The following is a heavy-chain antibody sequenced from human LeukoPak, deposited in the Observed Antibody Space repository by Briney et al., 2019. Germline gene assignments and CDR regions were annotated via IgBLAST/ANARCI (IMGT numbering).Heavy chain of an antibody. CDR1: GYTFTSYD. V-gene: IGHV1-8*01. J-gene: IGHJ6*03. CDR3: ARGLGDFDYYYYYMDV. Sequence: ASVKVSCKASGYTFTSYDINWVRQATGQGLERMGWMNPKSGNTGYAQKFQGRVTMTRNTSISTAYMELSSLRSEDTAVYYCARGLGDFDYYYYYMDVWGKGTTVTISS. D-gene: IGHD2-21*02. CDR2: MNPKSGNT.